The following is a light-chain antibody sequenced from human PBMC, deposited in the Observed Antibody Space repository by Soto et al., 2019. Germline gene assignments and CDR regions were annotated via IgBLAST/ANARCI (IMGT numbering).Light chain of an antibody. CDR1: SSDVGGYNY. Sequence: QSVLTQPASVSGSPGQSITISCTGTSSDVGGYNYVSWYQQHPGKAPKLMIYDVSNRPTGVFNRFSGSKSGNTASLTISGLQAEDEADYYCSSYTSSSTSFGTGTKSPS. J-gene: IGLJ1*01. CDR3: SSYTSSSTS. V-gene: IGLV2-14*01. CDR2: DVS.